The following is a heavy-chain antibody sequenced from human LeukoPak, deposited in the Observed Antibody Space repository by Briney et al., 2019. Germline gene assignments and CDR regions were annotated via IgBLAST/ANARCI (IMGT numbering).Heavy chain of an antibody. CDR3: ANPAGYFDSSGYDVDY. CDR2: ISSSSSYI. Sequence: GGSLRLSCAASGFTFSSYSMNWVRQAPGKGLEWVSSISSSSSYIYYADSVKGRFTIPRDNAKNSLYLQMNSLRAEDTAVYYCANPAGYFDSSGYDVDYWGQGTLVTVSS. V-gene: IGHV3-21*01. D-gene: IGHD3-22*01. CDR1: GFTFSSYS. J-gene: IGHJ4*02.